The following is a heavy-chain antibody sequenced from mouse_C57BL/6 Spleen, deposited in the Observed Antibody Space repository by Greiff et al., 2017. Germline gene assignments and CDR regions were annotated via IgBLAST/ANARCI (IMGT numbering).Heavy chain of an antibody. J-gene: IGHJ3*01. CDR3: AREAVAWFAY. CDR1: GYTFTDYY. D-gene: IGHD3-3*01. CDR2: IYPGSGNT. V-gene: IGHV1-76*01. Sequence: QVQLQQSGAELVRPGASVKLSCKASGYTFTDYYINWVKQRPGQGLEWIARIYPGSGNTYYNEKFKGKATLTAEKSSSTAYMQLSSLTSEDSAVYFCAREAVAWFAYWGQGTLVTVSA.